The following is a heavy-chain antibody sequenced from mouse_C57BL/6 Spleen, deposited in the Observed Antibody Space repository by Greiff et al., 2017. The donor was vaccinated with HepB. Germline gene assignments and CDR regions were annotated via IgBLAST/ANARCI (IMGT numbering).Heavy chain of an antibody. CDR2: ISSGSSTI. D-gene: IGHD1-1*01. V-gene: IGHV5-17*01. CDR1: GFTFSDYG. Sequence: EVMLVESGGGLVKPGGSLKLSCAASGFTFSDYGMHWVRQAPEKGLEWVAYISSGSSTIYYADTVKGRFTISRDNAKNTLFLQMTSLRSEDTAMYYCARDYYGSRVGFDYWGQGTTLTVSS. CDR3: ARDYYGSRVGFDY. J-gene: IGHJ2*01.